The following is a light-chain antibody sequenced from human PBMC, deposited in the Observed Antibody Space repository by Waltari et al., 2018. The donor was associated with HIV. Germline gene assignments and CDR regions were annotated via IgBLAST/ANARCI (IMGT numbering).Light chain of an antibody. CDR3: QTWDTGIII. Sequence: QPVVTQSPSAAASLGASVKLTCTLSSRPSDYAIAWHQQHPQKGPRYLMRLNNDGSHYKGDGIPDRFSGSSSGAERYLIISSLQSGDEADYYCQTWDTGIIIFGGGTKLTVL. V-gene: IGLV4-69*01. J-gene: IGLJ2*01. CDR1: SRPSDYA. CDR2: LNNDGSH.